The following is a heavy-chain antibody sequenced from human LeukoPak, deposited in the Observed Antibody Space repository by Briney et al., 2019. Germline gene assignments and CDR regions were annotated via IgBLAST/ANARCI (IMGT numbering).Heavy chain of an antibody. J-gene: IGHJ4*02. Sequence: PSETLSLTCTVSGGSISSYYWSWIRQPPGKGLEWIGYIYYSESTNYNPSLKSRVTISVDTSKNQFSLKLSSVTAADTAVYYCARESYDSSGYYLSYYFDYWGQGTLVTVSS. CDR2: IYYSEST. CDR3: ARESYDSSGYYLSYYFDY. D-gene: IGHD3-22*01. CDR1: GGSISSYY. V-gene: IGHV4-59*01.